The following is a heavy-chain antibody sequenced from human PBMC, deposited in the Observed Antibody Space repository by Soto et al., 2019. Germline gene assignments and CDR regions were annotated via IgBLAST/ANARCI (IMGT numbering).Heavy chain of an antibody. CDR1: GFTFSDYY. D-gene: IGHD3-3*01. Sequence: PGGSLRLCCAASGFTFSDYYMSWIRQAPGKGLEWVSYISSSGSTIYYVDSVKGRFTISRDNAKNSLYLQMNSLRAEDTAVYYCARDGNYDFWSGYYLTDYWGQGTLVTVSS. V-gene: IGHV3-11*01. CDR2: ISSSGSTI. J-gene: IGHJ4*02. CDR3: ARDGNYDFWSGYYLTDY.